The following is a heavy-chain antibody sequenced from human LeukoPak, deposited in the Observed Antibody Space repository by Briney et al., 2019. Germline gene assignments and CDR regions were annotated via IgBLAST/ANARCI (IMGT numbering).Heavy chain of an antibody. CDR2: VCGTGGGT. J-gene: IGHJ4*02. CDR1: GVTLSNSG. V-gene: IGHV3-23*01. D-gene: IGHD2-21*01. Sequence: GALRHSCAVSGVTLSNSGMTWVRRALGKGLEWGADVCGTGGGTNYADSVKGRFIIYRDNPKNTLYLQMNRLRAEDTAVYFCANEGVVIRLILVGFHQEANYFDSWRQGALVTVSS. CDR3: ANEGVVIRLILVGFHQEANYFDS.